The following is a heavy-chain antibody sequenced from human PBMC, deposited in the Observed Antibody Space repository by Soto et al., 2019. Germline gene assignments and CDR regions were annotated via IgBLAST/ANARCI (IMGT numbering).Heavy chain of an antibody. J-gene: IGHJ4*02. Sequence: GGYLKLSSASFGFQITDHNMSWVRQAPGKGLEWVAVISYDGSNKYYADSVKGRFTISRDNSKNTLYLQMNSLRAEDTAVYFCARPNTDKVFDDRGQGLL. CDR2: ISYDGSNK. CDR3: ARPNTDKVFDD. V-gene: IGHV3-30*01. CDR1: GFQITDHN.